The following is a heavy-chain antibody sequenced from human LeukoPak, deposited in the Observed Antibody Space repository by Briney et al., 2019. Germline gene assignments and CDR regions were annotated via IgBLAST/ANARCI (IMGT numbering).Heavy chain of an antibody. Sequence: ASVKVSCKASGGTFSSYAISWVRQAPGQGLEWMGGIIPIFGTANYAQKFQGRVTITADESTSTAYMELSSLRSEDTAVYHCASPNPTFYYGSGSYPFDNWGQGTLVTVSS. CDR3: ASPNPTFYYGSGSYPFDN. D-gene: IGHD3-10*01. CDR1: GGTFSSYA. J-gene: IGHJ4*02. CDR2: IIPIFGTA. V-gene: IGHV1-69*01.